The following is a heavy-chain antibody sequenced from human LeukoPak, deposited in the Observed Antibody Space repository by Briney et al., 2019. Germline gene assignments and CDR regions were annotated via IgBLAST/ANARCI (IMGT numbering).Heavy chain of an antibody. J-gene: IGHJ4*02. V-gene: IGHV4-59*12. D-gene: IGHD2-2*01. CDR1: GGSISSYY. CDR3: ARDYCSSTSCYFH. CDR2: IYYSGST. Sequence: KPSETLSLTCTVSGGSISSYYWSWIRQPPGKGLEWIGYIYYSGSTNYNPSLKSRVTISVDTSKNQFSLKLSSVTAADTAVYYCARDYCSSTSCYFHWGQGTLVTVSS.